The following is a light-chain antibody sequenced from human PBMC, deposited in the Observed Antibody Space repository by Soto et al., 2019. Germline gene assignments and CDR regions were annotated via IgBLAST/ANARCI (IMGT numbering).Light chain of an antibody. CDR3: QQYASPPVT. Sequence: EIVLTQSPGTLSLSPGERATLSCRASQTVGRDYLGWYQQKPGQAPRLLIYDASYRATGISDRFSGSGSGTDCTLTISRLEPEDFAVYFCQQYASPPVTFGQGTRVEIK. V-gene: IGKV3-20*01. CDR1: QTVGRDY. J-gene: IGKJ1*01. CDR2: DAS.